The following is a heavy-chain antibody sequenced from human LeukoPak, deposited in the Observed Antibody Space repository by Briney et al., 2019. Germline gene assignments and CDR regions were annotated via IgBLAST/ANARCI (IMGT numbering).Heavy chain of an antibody. Sequence: PAGSLRLSCVASGFSFSSHSMNWVRQAPGKGLQWVSYISSSSSTIYYADSVRGRFTISRDNARNSLYLQMNSLRAEDTAVYYCARVLSTITAGRATSDYWGQGTVLSVSS. CDR2: ISSSSSTI. CDR1: GFSFSSHS. D-gene: IGHD4-11*01. V-gene: IGHV3-48*01. CDR3: ARVLSTITAGRATSDY. J-gene: IGHJ4*02.